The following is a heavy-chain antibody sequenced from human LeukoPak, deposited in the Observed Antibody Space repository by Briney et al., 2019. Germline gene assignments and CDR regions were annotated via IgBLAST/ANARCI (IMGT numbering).Heavy chain of an antibody. J-gene: IGHJ4*02. CDR1: GNTLRELP. CDR3: ATRGSDFWSGFDY. Sequence: ASVKVSCKLSGNTLRELPIQWVRQAGGKGLGWMAGFDPENAEIVYAQKFQGRVTMTEDTSTNTAYMELTSLTSDDTALYYCATRGSDFWSGFDYWGQGTQVTVSS. D-gene: IGHD3-3*01. V-gene: IGHV1-24*01. CDR2: FDPENAEI.